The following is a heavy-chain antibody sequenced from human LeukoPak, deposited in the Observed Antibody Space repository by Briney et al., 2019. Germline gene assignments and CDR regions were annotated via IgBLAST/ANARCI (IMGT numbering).Heavy chain of an antibody. V-gene: IGHV4-31*03. D-gene: IGHD2-15*01. CDR1: GGSISSGGYY. J-gene: IGHJ3*02. CDR2: IYYSGST. CDR3: ARGGSWSDAFDI. Sequence: SETLSLTCTVSGGSISSGGYYWSWIRQHPGKGLEWIGYIYYSGSTYYNPSLKSRVTISVDTSKNQFSLKLSSVTAADTAVYYCARGGSWSDAFDIWGQGTMVTVSS.